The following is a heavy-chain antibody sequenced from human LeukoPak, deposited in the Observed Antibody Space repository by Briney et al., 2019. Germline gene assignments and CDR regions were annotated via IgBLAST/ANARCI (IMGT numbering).Heavy chain of an antibody. Sequence: SETLSLTCAVYGGSFSGYYWSWIRQPPGKGLEWIGEINHSGSTNYNPSLKSRVTISVDTSKNQFSLKLSSVTAADTAVYYCAKRPRYYYGSGLGGYYYYGMDVWGQGTTVTVSS. CDR3: AKRPRYYYGSGLGGYYYYGMDV. J-gene: IGHJ6*02. D-gene: IGHD3-10*01. CDR1: GGSFSGYY. V-gene: IGHV4-34*01. CDR2: INHSGST.